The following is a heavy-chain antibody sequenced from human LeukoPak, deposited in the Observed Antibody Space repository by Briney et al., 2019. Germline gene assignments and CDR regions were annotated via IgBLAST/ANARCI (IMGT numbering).Heavy chain of an antibody. CDR3: ARPRRYSSGWYVWDY. Sequence: GASVKVSCKASGYTFTGYYMHWVRQAPGQGLEWMGWINPNSGGTNYAQKFQGRVTMTRDTSISTAYMELSRLRSDDTAVYYCARPRRYSSGWYVWDYWGQGTLVTVSS. V-gene: IGHV1-2*02. J-gene: IGHJ4*02. CDR1: GYTFTGYY. CDR2: INPNSGGT. D-gene: IGHD6-19*01.